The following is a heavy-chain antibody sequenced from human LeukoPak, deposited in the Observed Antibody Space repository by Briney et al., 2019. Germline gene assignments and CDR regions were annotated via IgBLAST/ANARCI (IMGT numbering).Heavy chain of an antibody. CDR1: GYTFINYG. CDR3: VRDRGWNRDY. D-gene: IGHD1-1*01. Sequence: ASVKVSCKASGYTFINYGISWVREAPGQGLEWMGWVSTEKGNTNYEQNFQGRATMTTDTSTSTAYMELRSLTSDDTAVYYCVRDRGWNRDYWGQGSLVTVSS. V-gene: IGHV1-18*01. CDR2: VSTEKGNT. J-gene: IGHJ4*02.